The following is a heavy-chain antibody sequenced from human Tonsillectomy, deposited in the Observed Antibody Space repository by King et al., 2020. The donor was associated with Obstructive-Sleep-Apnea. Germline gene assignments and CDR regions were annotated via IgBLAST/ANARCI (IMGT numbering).Heavy chain of an antibody. CDR3: ARANYDLRGGMDV. CDR2: LNPSSGAT. V-gene: IGHV1-2*04. CDR1: GYTFSDYY. J-gene: IGHJ6*02. Sequence: VQLVESGAEVKKPGASVKVSCKASGYTFSDYYIHWVRQAPGQGLEWMGWLNPSSGATKFAEKFQDWVTMTGETSISTAYMELSRLKSGDTAVYYCARANYDLRGGMDVWGQGTTVTVSS. D-gene: IGHD3-3*01.